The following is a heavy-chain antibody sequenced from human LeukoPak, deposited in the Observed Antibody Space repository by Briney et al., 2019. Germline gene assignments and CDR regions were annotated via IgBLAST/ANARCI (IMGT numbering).Heavy chain of an antibody. CDR3: ARGRGSGTYFDAFDI. CDR2: INPSAGTT. J-gene: IGHJ3*02. V-gene: IGHV1-46*01. Sequence: ASVKVSCKASGYTFTNYYMHWVRQAPGQGLEWMGIINPSAGTTSYAQNLQGGVTMTRDPSTGTVYMDLSSLRSDDTAVYYCARGRGSGTYFDAFDIWGQGTMVTVS. D-gene: IGHD1-26*01. CDR1: GYTFTNYY.